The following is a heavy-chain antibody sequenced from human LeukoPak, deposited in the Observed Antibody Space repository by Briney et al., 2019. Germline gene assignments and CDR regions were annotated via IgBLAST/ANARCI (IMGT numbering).Heavy chain of an antibody. CDR1: GGSISSYY. Sequence: SETLSLTCTVSGGSISSYYWSWIRQPPGKGLEWIGYIYYSGSTNYNPSLKSRVTISVDTSKNQFSLKLSSVTAADTAVYYCARAAYYYDSSGSLNENFDYWGQGTLVTVSS. D-gene: IGHD3-22*01. J-gene: IGHJ4*02. V-gene: IGHV4-59*01. CDR3: ARAAYYYDSSGSLNENFDY. CDR2: IYYSGST.